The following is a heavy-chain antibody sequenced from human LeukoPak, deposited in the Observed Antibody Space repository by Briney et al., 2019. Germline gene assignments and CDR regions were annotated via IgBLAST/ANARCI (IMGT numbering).Heavy chain of an antibody. CDR3: TRGSIAYYYMDV. CDR1: GGSISSYY. V-gene: IGHV4-59*01. Sequence: PSETLSLTCTVSGGSISSYYWSWIRQSPGKGLEWIGNIYYSGSTNYNPSLKSRVTISVDTSKNQFSLKLSSVTAADTAVYYCTRGSIAYYYMDVWGKGTTVTIS. D-gene: IGHD3-22*01. CDR2: IYYSGST. J-gene: IGHJ6*03.